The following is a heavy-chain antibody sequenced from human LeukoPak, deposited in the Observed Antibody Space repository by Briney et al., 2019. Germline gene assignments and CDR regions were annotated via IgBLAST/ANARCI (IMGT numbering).Heavy chain of an antibody. V-gene: IGHV1-46*01. Sequence: VASVKVSCKASGYTFTSNYIHWVRQAPGQGLEWMGMIYPRDGSTSYAQKFQGRVTVTRDTSTSTVHMKLSGLRSGDTAVYYCARDQEGFDYWGQGTLVTVSS. CDR2: IYPRDGST. CDR3: ARDQEGFDY. CDR1: GYTFTSNY. J-gene: IGHJ4*02.